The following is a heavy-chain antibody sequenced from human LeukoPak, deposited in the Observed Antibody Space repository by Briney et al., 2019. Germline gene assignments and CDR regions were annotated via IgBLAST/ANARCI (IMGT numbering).Heavy chain of an antibody. V-gene: IGHV3-48*04. CDR1: GFTLSSYS. J-gene: IGHJ6*03. D-gene: IGHD3-9*01. CDR3: ARESRGYDILTGKYHRGYYSYYMDV. Sequence: GGSLRLSCAASGFTLSSYSMNWVRQAPGKGLEWVSYISGSGSTIYYADSVKGRFTISRDNAKNSLYLQMNSLRAEDTAVYYCARESRGYDILTGKYHRGYYSYYMDVWGKGTTVTVSS. CDR2: ISGSGSTI.